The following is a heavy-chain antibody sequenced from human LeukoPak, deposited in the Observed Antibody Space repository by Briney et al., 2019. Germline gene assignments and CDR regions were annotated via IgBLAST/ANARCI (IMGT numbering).Heavy chain of an antibody. D-gene: IGHD3-9*01. CDR1: GFTFSSYS. Sequence: PGGSLRLSCAASGFTFSSYSMNWVRQAPGKGLEWVSSISSSSSYIYYADSVKGRFTISRDNAKNSLYLQMNSLRAEDTAVYYCARDDSDYDILTGEGWGQGTLVTASS. CDR3: ARDDSDYDILTGEG. V-gene: IGHV3-21*01. CDR2: ISSSSSYI. J-gene: IGHJ4*02.